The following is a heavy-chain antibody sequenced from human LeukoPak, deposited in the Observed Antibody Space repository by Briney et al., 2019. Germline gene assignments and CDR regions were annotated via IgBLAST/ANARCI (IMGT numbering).Heavy chain of an antibody. CDR1: GFAFSGYS. V-gene: IGHV3-23*01. CDR3: ANSAAATAPNWFDP. D-gene: IGHD6-13*01. J-gene: IGHJ5*02. Sequence: GGSLRLSCAASGFAFSGYSMHWVRQAPGKGLEWVSAISGSGGSTYYADSVKGRFTISRDNSKNTLYLQMNGLRAEDTAVYYCANSAAATAPNWFDPWGQGTLVTVSS. CDR2: ISGSGGST.